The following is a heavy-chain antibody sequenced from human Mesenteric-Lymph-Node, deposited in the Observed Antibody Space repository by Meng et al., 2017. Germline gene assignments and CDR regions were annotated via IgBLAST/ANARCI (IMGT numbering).Heavy chain of an antibody. J-gene: IGHJ4*02. V-gene: IGHV3-48*03. D-gene: IGHD6-19*01. CDR2: ISGTGTTI. Sequence: GESLKISCVASEFTFSNYEMNWVRQAPGKGLEWVSYISGTGTTIYYADSVKGRFTISRDNTKNSLYLQMNSLRAEDTAIYYCARFGYSSGWYRPDYWGQGTLVTVSS. CDR3: ARFGYSSGWYRPDY. CDR1: EFTFSNYE.